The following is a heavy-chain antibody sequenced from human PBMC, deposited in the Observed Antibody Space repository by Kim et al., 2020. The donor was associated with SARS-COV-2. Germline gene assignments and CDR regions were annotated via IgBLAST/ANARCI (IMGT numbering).Heavy chain of an antibody. V-gene: IGHV4-31*03. CDR3: ARETYYYDSSGYQFFYY. D-gene: IGHD3-22*01. CDR2: IYYSGST. J-gene: IGHJ4*02. Sequence: SETLSLTCTVSGGSISSGGYYWSWIRQHPGKGLEWIGYIYYSGSTYYNPSLKSRVTISVDTSKNQFSLKLSSVTAADTAVYYCARETYYYDSSGYQFFYYWGQGTLVTVSS. CDR1: GGSISSGGYY.